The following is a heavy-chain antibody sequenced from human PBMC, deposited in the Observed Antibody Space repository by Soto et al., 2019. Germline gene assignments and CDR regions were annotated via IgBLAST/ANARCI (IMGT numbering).Heavy chain of an antibody. Sequence: QVQLQESGPGQVKPSQTLSLTCTVSGGSINSGDYYWSWIRQPPGKGMKWIGYNYYSGSTYYNPPLRSRVTISIDTSKNHFFLNLSSVTAADTAVYFCARIGLTTALLWGQGTLVTVSS. CDR1: GGSINSGDYY. V-gene: IGHV4-30-4*01. CDR2: NYYSGST. D-gene: IGHD4-17*01. J-gene: IGHJ4*02. CDR3: ARIGLTTALL.